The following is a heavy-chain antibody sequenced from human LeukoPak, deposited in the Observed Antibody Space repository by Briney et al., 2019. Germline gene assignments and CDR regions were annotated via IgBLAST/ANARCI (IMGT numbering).Heavy chain of an antibody. D-gene: IGHD6-13*01. Sequence: GGSLRLSCAASGFTFSSYEMNWVRQAPGKGLEWVSYISSSGSNIYYADSVKGRFTISRDNAKNSLYLQMNSLRAEDTAVYYCAREGIAAVFDYWGQGTLVTVSS. J-gene: IGHJ4*02. CDR2: ISSSGSNI. CDR3: AREGIAAVFDY. CDR1: GFTFSSYE. V-gene: IGHV3-48*03.